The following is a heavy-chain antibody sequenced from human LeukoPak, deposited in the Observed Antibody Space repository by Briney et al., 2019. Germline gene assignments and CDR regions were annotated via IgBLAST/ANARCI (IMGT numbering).Heavy chain of an antibody. V-gene: IGHV4-30-2*01. D-gene: IGHD3-22*01. J-gene: IGHJ4*02. CDR3: ARNHEPNCYDSRGYSDGFDY. CDR2: ICDSGST. CDR1: GASISSGGCS. Sequence: SETLSLTCAVSGASISSGGCSWSWMRQPPGKGLEWIGYICDSGSTYYNPSLKSRVTISGDRSRNQFSLKLNSVTAADTALYYCARNHEPNCYDSRGYSDGFDYWGQGIVVTVSS.